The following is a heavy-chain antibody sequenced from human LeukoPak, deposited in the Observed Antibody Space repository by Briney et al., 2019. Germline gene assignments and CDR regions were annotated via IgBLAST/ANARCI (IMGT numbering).Heavy chain of an antibody. D-gene: IGHD3-10*01. CDR1: GYTFTSYY. Sequence: ASVKVSCKASGYTFTSYYMHWVRQAPGQGLEWMGIINPSGGSTSYAQKFQGRVTMTRDTSTSTVYMELSSLRSEDTAVHYYARTLWFGELVFDWGQGTLVTVSS. V-gene: IGHV1-46*03. CDR3: ARTLWFGELVFD. CDR2: INPSGGST. J-gene: IGHJ4*02.